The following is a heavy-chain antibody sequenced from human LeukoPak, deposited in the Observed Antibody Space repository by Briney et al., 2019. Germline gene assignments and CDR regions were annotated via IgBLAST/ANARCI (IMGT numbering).Heavy chain of an antibody. CDR2: ISGSGGST. CDR3: AKAAITMIVVGGYYFDY. J-gene: IGHJ4*02. Sequence: GGSLRLSCAASGFTFSSYAMSWVRQAPGKGLEWVSAISGSGGSTCYADSVKGRFTISRDNSKNTLYLQMNSLGAEDTAVYYCAKAAITMIVVGGYYFDYWGQGTLVTVSS. CDR1: GFTFSSYA. V-gene: IGHV3-23*01. D-gene: IGHD3-22*01.